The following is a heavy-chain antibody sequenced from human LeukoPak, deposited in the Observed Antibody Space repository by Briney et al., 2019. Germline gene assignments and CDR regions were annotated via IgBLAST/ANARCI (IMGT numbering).Heavy chain of an antibody. CDR2: IYSGGAT. J-gene: IGHJ4*02. D-gene: IGHD6-19*01. Sequence: AGGSLRLSCAASGFTVNRTYMSWVRQAPGRGLEWVSVIYSGGATYYSDSVKGRFTISRDNSKNTLYLQMNSLRAEDTAVYYCAKDGGYIRGWYPDYFDYWGQGTLVTVSS. CDR3: AKDGGYIRGWYPDYFDY. V-gene: IGHV3-66*01. CDR1: GFTVNRTY.